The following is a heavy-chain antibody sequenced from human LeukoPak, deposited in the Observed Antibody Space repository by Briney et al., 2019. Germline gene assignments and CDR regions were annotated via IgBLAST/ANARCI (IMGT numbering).Heavy chain of an antibody. CDR1: GYTFTGYY. Sequence: ASVKVSCKASGYTFTGYYMHWVRQAPGQGLEWMGWINPNSGDTLYAQEFQGRVTMTRDTSITTAYMELSSLKSDDTAVYYCVRDAAPSLDPWGQGTLVTVSS. V-gene: IGHV1-2*02. CDR2: INPNSGDT. J-gene: IGHJ5*02. CDR3: VRDAAPSLDP.